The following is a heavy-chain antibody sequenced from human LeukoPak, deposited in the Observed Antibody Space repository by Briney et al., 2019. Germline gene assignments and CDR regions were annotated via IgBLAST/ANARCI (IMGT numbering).Heavy chain of an antibody. CDR2: IKTKTDGGTT. J-gene: IGHJ3*01. V-gene: IGHV3-15*01. Sequence: GGSLRLSCAASGFTFTNAWMSWVRQAPGKGLGWVGRIKTKTDGGTTDYAAPVKGRFTVSREDSKKMLYLEMNSLKTEDTAVYYCTTVAFHWGQGTMVTVSS. CDR1: GFTFTNAW. CDR3: TTVAFH.